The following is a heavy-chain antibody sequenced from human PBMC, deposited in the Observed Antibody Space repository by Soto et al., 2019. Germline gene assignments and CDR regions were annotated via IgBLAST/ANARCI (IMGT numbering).Heavy chain of an antibody. CDR1: GGSIRGDY. J-gene: IGHJ4*02. V-gene: IGHV4-59*01. CDR2: IYHSGAT. D-gene: IGHD3-9*01. CDR3: ARSFSDWYYFDY. Sequence: SETLSVTCSVSGGSIRGDYWNWIRQTPGKGLEWIANIYHSGATNYNPSLKSRVTISIDTSKNQFSLNLNSVTAADTAIYFCARSFSDWYYFDYWGLGTLVTVSS.